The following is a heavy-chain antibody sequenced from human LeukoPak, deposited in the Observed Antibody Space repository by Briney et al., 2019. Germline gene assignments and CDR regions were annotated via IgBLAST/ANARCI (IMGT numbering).Heavy chain of an antibody. Sequence: GGSLRLSCAASGFTFDDYAMHWVRQAPGKGLEWVSGISWNSGSIGYADSVKGRFTISRDNAKNSLYLQMNSLRAEDTALYYCAKGAVAGFFDYWGQGTLVTVSS. CDR3: AKGAVAGFFDY. V-gene: IGHV3-9*01. CDR2: ISWNSGSI. D-gene: IGHD6-19*01. J-gene: IGHJ4*02. CDR1: GFTFDDYA.